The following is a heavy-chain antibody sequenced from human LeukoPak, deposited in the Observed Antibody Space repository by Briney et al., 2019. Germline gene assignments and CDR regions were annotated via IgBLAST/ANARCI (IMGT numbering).Heavy chain of an antibody. D-gene: IGHD1-14*01. CDR2: INPNSGGT. V-gene: IGHV1-2*02. Sequence: GASVKVSCKASGYTFTGYYMHWVRQAPGQGLEWMGWINPNSGGTNYAQKFQGRVTMTRDTSISTAYMELCRLRSDDTAVYYCASPPANHGGAFDIWGQGTMVTVSS. J-gene: IGHJ3*02. CDR3: ASPPANHGGAFDI. CDR1: GYTFTGYY.